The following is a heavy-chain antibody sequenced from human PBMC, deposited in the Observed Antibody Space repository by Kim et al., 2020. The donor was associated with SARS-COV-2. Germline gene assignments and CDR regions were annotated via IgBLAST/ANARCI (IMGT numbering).Heavy chain of an antibody. Sequence: GGSLRLSCAAPGFTFSSYWMSWVRQAPGKGLEWVANIKQDGSEKYYVDSVKGRFTISRDNAKNSLYLQMNSLRAEDTAVYYCARERYYYGDYDYWGQGTLVTVSS. D-gene: IGHD4-17*01. J-gene: IGHJ4*02. CDR2: IKQDGSEK. CDR3: ARERYYYGDYDY. V-gene: IGHV3-7*01. CDR1: GFTFSSYW.